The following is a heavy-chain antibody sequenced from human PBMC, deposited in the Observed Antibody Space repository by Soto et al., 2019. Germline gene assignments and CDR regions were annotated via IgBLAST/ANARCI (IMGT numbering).Heavy chain of an antibody. J-gene: IGHJ4*02. CDR1: GFAFSSYA. CDR2: ISGGGGRT. D-gene: IGHD4-4*01. V-gene: IGHV3-23*01. Sequence: LRLSCAASGFAFSSYAMSWVRQAPGKGLEWVSSISGGGGRTDYADSVKGRFTISRDNSKNTLFLQMNSLRAEDTAVYYCAKGPPNSNGYYYFDYWGQGTLVTVSS. CDR3: AKGPPNSNGYYYFDY.